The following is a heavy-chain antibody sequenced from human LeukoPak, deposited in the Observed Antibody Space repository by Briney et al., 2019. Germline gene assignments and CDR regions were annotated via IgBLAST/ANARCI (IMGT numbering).Heavy chain of an antibody. CDR2: ISSSGSTI. J-gene: IGHJ4*02. CDR1: GFTFSDYY. CDR3: AREAVAGDFDY. D-gene: IGHD6-19*01. V-gene: IGHV3-11*04. Sequence: GGSLRLSCAASGFTFSDYYMSWIRQAPGKGLEWVSYISSSGSTIYYADSVKGRFTISRDNAKNSLYLQMNSLGAEDTAVYCCAREAVAGDFDYWGQGTLVTVSS.